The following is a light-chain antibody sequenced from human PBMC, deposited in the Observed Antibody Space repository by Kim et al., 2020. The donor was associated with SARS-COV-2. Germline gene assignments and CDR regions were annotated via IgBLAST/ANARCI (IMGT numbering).Light chain of an antibody. CDR3: CSYANSRRYV. CDR2: DVA. J-gene: IGLJ1*01. CDR1: NNDMWSYDL. V-gene: IGLV2-23*02. Sequence: GQSITITCTGSNNDMWSYDLVAWYQQHPGQAPKLIIYDVAKRPTGISDRFSGSKSGNVASLTISLIQPEDEAEYFCCSYANSRRYVFGTGTKVTVL.